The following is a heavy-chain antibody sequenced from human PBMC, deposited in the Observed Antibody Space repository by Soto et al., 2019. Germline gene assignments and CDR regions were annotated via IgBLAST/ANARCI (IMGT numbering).Heavy chain of an antibody. J-gene: IGHJ4*02. CDR2: ISSSSSYI. CDR1: GFTFSSYA. D-gene: IGHD5-18*01. Sequence: GGSLRLSCEASGFTFSSYAMSWVRQAPGKGLEWVSSISSSSSYIYYADSVKGRFTISRDNAKNSLYLQMNSLRAEDTAVYYCARDGYSYGAFDYWGQGTLVTVSS. CDR3: ARDGYSYGAFDY. V-gene: IGHV3-21*01.